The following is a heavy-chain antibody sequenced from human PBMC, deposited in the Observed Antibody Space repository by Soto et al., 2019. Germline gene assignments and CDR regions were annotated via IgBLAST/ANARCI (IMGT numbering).Heavy chain of an antibody. V-gene: IGHV4-31*03. Sequence: QVQLQESGPGLVMPSQTLSLTCTVSGGSISSGGSYWSWIRQHPGRGLEWLGYIHNSGSTYYNPSLKSRLTISVDTSKNQFSLRLHSVTAADTAVYYCARDSTLTSLIGVDYWGQGALVTVAS. CDR3: ARDSTLTSLIGVDY. J-gene: IGHJ4*02. CDR2: IHNSGST. D-gene: IGHD4-17*01. CDR1: GGSISSGGSY.